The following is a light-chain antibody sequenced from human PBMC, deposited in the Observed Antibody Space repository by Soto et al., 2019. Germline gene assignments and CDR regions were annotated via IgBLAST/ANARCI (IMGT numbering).Light chain of an antibody. V-gene: IGKV3-15*01. CDR2: GAS. J-gene: IGKJ5*01. CDR3: QQFNSL. Sequence: EIVMTQSPATLSVSPGERATLSCRASQSVSTNLAWYQQKPGQAPRLLIYGASTRATGIPASFSGSGSGTEFTLIISNLQPEDFATYYCQQFNSLFGQGTRLEIK. CDR1: QSVSTN.